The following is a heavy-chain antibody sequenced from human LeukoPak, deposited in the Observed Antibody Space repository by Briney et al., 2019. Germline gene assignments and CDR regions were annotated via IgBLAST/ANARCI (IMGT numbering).Heavy chain of an antibody. CDR1: GFSLSRHGVS. Sequence: SGPTLVKPTQTLTLTCSFSGFSLSRHGVSVGWIRQPPGKALEFLALIYWDDDKRYSASLKARLRITKDSSRNQVVLTMTNIDPEDTATYYCAHSNPTAYSYDSSGYFFDYWGQGTLVTVSS. CDR3: AHSNPTAYSYDSSGYFFDY. V-gene: IGHV2-5*02. CDR2: IYWDDDK. D-gene: IGHD3-22*01. J-gene: IGHJ4*02.